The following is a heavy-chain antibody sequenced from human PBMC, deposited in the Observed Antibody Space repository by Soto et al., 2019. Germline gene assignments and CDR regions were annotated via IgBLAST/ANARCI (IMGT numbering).Heavy chain of an antibody. V-gene: IGHV5-51*01. J-gene: IGHJ4*02. CDR2: IYPGDSDT. CDR1: GYSFTSYW. CDR3: ARTAQYYYDSSGYYWYPFDY. Sequence: PGESLKISCKGSGYSFTSYWIGWVRQMPGKGLEWMGIIYPGDSDTRYSPSFQGQVTISADKSISTAYLQWSSLKASDTAMYYCARTAQYYYDSSGYYWYPFDYWGQGTLVTVYS. D-gene: IGHD3-22*01.